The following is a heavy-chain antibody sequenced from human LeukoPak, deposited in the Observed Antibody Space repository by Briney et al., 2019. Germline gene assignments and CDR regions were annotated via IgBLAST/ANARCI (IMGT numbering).Heavy chain of an antibody. CDR1: GGSFSGHY. D-gene: IGHD3-9*01. V-gene: IGHV4-34*01. CDR2: IHYSGAT. Sequence: SETLSLTCAVYGGSFSGHYWSWIRQSPGKGLEWIAEIHYSGATNYNPSLKSRVTISGDTSKNQVFLRMTSVTAADTALYYCARGILFDYYFDSWGQGTLVTVSS. J-gene: IGHJ4*02. CDR3: ARGILFDYYFDS.